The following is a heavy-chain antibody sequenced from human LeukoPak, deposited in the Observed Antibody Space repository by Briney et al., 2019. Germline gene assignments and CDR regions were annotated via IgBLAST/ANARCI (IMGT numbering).Heavy chain of an antibody. CDR3: ARLVLMVYATIDY. D-gene: IGHD2-8*01. CDR2: IYYSGST. J-gene: IGHJ4*02. Sequence: PSETLSLTCTVSGGSISSSSYYWGWIRQPPGKGLEWIGSIYYSGSTYYNPSLKSRVTISVDTSENQFSLKLSSVTAADTAVYYCARLVLMVYATIDYWGQGTLVTVSS. V-gene: IGHV4-39*01. CDR1: GGSISSSSYY.